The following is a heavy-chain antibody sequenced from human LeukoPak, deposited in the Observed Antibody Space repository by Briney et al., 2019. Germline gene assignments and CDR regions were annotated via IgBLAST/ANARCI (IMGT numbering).Heavy chain of an antibody. V-gene: IGHV1-18*01. Sequence: ASVKVSCKASGYTFTSYGISWVRQAPGQGLEWMGWFSAYNGNTNYAQKLQGRVTMTTDTSTSTAYMELRSLRSDDTAVYYCAREAYYYGSGSYYKYGAFDIWGQGTMVTVSS. D-gene: IGHD3-10*01. J-gene: IGHJ3*02. CDR2: FSAYNGNT. CDR3: AREAYYYGSGSYYKYGAFDI. CDR1: GYTFTSYG.